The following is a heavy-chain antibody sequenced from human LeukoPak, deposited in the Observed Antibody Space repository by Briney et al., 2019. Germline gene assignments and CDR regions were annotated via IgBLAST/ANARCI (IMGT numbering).Heavy chain of an antibody. CDR1: GFTFGNYW. D-gene: IGHD4-17*01. J-gene: IGHJ3*02. CDR2: INSDGRST. V-gene: IGHV3-74*01. CDR3: AREYSDPGALDI. Sequence: LSGGSLRLSCAASGFTFGNYWMHWVRQAPGKGLVWVSRINSDGRSTSYADSVKGRFTISRDNAKNTGYLQMNSLRAEDTAVYYCAREYSDPGALDIWGQGTMVTVSS.